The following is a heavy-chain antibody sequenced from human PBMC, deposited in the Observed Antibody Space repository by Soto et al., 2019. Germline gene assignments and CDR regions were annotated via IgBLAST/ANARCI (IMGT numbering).Heavy chain of an antibody. J-gene: IGHJ6*02. Sequence: QVQLVQSGAEVKEPGASVKVSCKASGYTFTTYYIHWVRQAPGQGPEWMGIINPGDGSTRYAQKFQGRVTMTSDTSTSTVHMELSSLRSEDTAVYYCAGGRIVVVGSRAYYGMDVWGQGPTVTVSS. D-gene: IGHD3-22*01. CDR1: GYTFTTYY. V-gene: IGHV1-46*01. CDR2: INPGDGST. CDR3: AGGRIVVVGSRAYYGMDV.